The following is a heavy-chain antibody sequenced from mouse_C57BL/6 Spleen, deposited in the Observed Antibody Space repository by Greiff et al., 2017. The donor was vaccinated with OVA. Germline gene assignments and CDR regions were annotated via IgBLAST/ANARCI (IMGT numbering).Heavy chain of an antibody. D-gene: IGHD2-4*01. V-gene: IGHV1-82*01. Sequence: QVQLQQSGPELVKPGASVKISCKASGYAFSSSWMNWVKQRPGKGLEWIGRIYPGDGDTNYNGKFKGKATLTADKSSRTAYMQLSSLTSEDSAVYFCARSCTGYYDYPFDYWGQGTTLTVSS. CDR1: GYAFSSSW. CDR2: IYPGDGDT. CDR3: ARSCTGYYDYPFDY. J-gene: IGHJ2*01.